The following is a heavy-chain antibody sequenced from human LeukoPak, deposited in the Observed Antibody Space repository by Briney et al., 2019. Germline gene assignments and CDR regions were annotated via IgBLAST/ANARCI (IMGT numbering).Heavy chain of an antibody. V-gene: IGHV3-30*18. CDR2: ISYDGSNK. CDR3: AKGGGGSYLRFDY. CDR1: GFTFSSYA. J-gene: IGHJ4*02. D-gene: IGHD1-26*01. Sequence: GGSLRLSCAASGFTFSSYAMSWVRQAPGKGLEWVAVISYDGSNKYYADSVKGRFTISRDNSKNTLYLQMNSLRAEDTAVYYCAKGGGGSYLRFDYWGQGTLVTVSS.